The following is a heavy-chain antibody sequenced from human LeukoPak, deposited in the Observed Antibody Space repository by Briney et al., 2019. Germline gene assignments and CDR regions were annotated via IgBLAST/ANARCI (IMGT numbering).Heavy chain of an antibody. CDR3: ARHSPGRSGYYSKFDY. CDR1: GGSISSYY. V-gene: IGHV4-59*08. D-gene: IGHD3-22*01. J-gene: IGHJ4*02. Sequence: SETLSLTCTVSGGSISSYYWSWIRQPPGKGLEWIGYIYYSGSTNYNPSLKSRVTISVDTSKNQFSLKLSSVTAADTAVYYCARHSPGRSGYYSKFDYWGQGTLVTVSS. CDR2: IYYSGST.